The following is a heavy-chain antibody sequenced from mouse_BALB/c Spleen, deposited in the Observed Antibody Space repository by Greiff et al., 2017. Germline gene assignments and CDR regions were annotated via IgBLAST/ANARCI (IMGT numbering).Heavy chain of an antibody. J-gene: IGHJ3*01. V-gene: IGHV5-12-1*01. CDR1: GFAFSSYD. Sequence: EVKLMESGGGLVKPGGSLKLSCAASGFAFSSYDMSWVRQTPEKRLEWVAYISSGGGSTYYPDTVKGRFTISRDNAKNTLYLQMSSLKSEDTAMYYCASAVRSLFAYWGQGTLVTVSA. CDR2: ISSGGGST. D-gene: IGHD1-1*01. CDR3: ASAVRSLFAY.